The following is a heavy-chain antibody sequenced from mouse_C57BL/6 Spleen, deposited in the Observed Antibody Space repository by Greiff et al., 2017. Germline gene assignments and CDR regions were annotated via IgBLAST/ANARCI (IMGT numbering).Heavy chain of an antibody. J-gene: IGHJ4*01. Sequence: EVKLMESGGGLVKPGGSLKLSCAASGFTFSDYGMHWVRQAPEKGLEWVAYIRSGSSTISYADTVKGRFTISRDNAKNTLFLQMTSLRSEDTAMYYCARIYEYYAMDYWGQGTSVTVSS. CDR2: IRSGSSTI. V-gene: IGHV5-17*01. CDR3: ARIYEYYAMDY. CDR1: GFTFSDYG. D-gene: IGHD2-3*01.